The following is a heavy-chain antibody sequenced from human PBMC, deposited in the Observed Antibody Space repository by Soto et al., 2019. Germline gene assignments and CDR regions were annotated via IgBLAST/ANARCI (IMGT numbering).Heavy chain of an antibody. Sequence: QVQLVQSGAEVKKPGSSVKVSCKASECTFSSYAISWVRQAPGQGLEWMVGIIPIFGTANYAQKFQGRVTITADESTRTAYMELSSLRSEDTAVYYCARDRYSSSWYYFDYWGQGALVTVSS. CDR1: ECTFSSYA. CDR3: ARDRYSSSWYYFDY. D-gene: IGHD6-13*01. J-gene: IGHJ4*02. V-gene: IGHV1-69*01. CDR2: IIPIFGTA.